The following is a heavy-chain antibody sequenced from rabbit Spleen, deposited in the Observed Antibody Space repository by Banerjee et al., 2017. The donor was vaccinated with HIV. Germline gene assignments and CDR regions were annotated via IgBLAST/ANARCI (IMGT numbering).Heavy chain of an antibody. CDR1: GFSFSSSYH. D-gene: IGHD7-1*01. CDR2: IDSSGST. J-gene: IGHJ6*01. CDR3: ARTRIGTGYGMEL. Sequence: QEQLEESGGGLVQPEGSLTLTCTASGFSFSSSYHMCWVRQAPGKGLEWIGLIDSSGSTYYASWAKGRFTITRSTSLNTVTLQLNSLTATDTATYFCARTRIGTGYGMELWGPGTLVTVS. V-gene: IGHV1S45*01.